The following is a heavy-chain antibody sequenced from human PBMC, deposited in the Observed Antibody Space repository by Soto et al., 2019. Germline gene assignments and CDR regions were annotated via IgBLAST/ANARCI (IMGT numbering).Heavy chain of an antibody. D-gene: IGHD3-9*01. J-gene: IGHJ6*02. CDR3: ARAQFSDILTADDYGMDV. Sequence: QVQLEQSGAEVKKPGSSVKVSCKASGGNFRSEAISWVRQAPGHGLEWMGRIIPMFSTPHYAQKFQGRVTIIADESTTTVNMEMRGFTYEDTAVYYCARAQFSDILTADDYGMDVWGQGTSVTVSS. V-gene: IGHV1-69*18. CDR1: GGNFRSEA. CDR2: IIPMFSTP.